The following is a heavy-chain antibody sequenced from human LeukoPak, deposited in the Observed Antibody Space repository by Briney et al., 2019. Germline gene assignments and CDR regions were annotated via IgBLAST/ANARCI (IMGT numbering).Heavy chain of an antibody. CDR3: ARDYGSGAYDAFDI. CDR2: IYPGDSDT. D-gene: IGHD3-10*01. Sequence: LGESLKISCEGSGDSFTSYWIGWVRQMPGKGLEWMVIIYPGDSDTRYSPSFQGQVTISADKSISTAYLQWSSLKASDTAMYYCARDYGSGAYDAFDIWGQGTMVTVSS. CDR1: GDSFTSYW. V-gene: IGHV5-51*01. J-gene: IGHJ3*02.